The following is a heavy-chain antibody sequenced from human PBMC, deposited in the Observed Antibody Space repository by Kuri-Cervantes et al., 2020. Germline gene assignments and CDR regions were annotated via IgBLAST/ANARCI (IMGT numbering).Heavy chain of an antibody. CDR3: ARGLRYCSSTSCYGGNWFDP. V-gene: IGHV5-51*01. J-gene: IGHJ5*02. CDR2: IYPGDSDT. CDR1: GYSFTSYW. D-gene: IGHD2-2*01. Sequence: GGSLRLSCKGSGYSFTSYWIGWVRQMPGKGLERMGIIYPGDSDTRYSPSFQGQVTISADKSISTAYLQWSSLKASDTAMYYCARGLRYCSSTSCYGGNWFDPWGQGTLVTVSS.